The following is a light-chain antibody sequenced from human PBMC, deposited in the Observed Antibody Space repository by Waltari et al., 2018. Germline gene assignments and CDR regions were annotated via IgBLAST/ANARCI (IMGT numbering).Light chain of an antibody. J-gene: IGKJ4*01. CDR2: HAS. Sequence: EVVMTQSPATLSVSPGERATLSCRASQSIATDLAWYQHKPGQAPRLLIYHASTRATAIPTRFRGSGSGTDFTLTISGLQSEDSAVYYCQQYNRWPPLTFGRGTKVEI. CDR3: QQYNRWPPLT. V-gene: IGKV3D-15*01. CDR1: QSIATD.